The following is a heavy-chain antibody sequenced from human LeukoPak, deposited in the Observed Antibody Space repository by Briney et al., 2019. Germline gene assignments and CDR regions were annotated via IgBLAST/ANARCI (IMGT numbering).Heavy chain of an antibody. J-gene: IGHJ4*02. CDR1: GYTFTSYG. D-gene: IGHD2-21*02. Sequence: ASVKVSCKASGYTFTSYGISWVRQAPGQGLEWIGWISAYNGNTNYAQKLQGRVTMTTDTSTSTAYMELRSLRSDDTAVYYCARDLPRDPAYCGGDCYQTLDYWGQGTLVTVSS. CDR2: ISAYNGNT. CDR3: ARDLPRDPAYCGGDCYQTLDY. V-gene: IGHV1-18*01.